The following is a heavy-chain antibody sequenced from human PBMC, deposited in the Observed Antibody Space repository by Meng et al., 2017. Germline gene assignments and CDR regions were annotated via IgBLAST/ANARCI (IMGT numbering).Heavy chain of an antibody. Sequence: GGSLRLSCAASGFTFSSYAMHWVRQAPGKGLEWVAVISYDGSNKYYADSVKGRFTISRDNSKNTLYPQMNSLRAEDTAVYYCARDSGYSGSYFDYWGQGTLVTVSS. CDR1: GFTFSSYA. CDR2: ISYDGSNK. CDR3: ARDSGYSGSYFDY. V-gene: IGHV3-30*04. J-gene: IGHJ4*02. D-gene: IGHD1-26*01.